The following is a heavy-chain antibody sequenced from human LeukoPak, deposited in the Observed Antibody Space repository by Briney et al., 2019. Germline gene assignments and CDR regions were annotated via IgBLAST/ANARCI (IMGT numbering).Heavy chain of an antibody. J-gene: IGHJ4*02. V-gene: IGHV3-23*01. Sequence: GGSLRLSCAASGFTFSSYAMSWVRQAPGKGLEWVSAISGSGGSTYYADSVKGRFTISRDNSKNTLYLQMNSLRAEDTAVYYCAKGVGDGYNYGWFDYWGQGTLVTVSS. CDR1: GFTFSSYA. D-gene: IGHD5-24*01. CDR2: ISGSGGST. CDR3: AKGVGDGYNYGWFDY.